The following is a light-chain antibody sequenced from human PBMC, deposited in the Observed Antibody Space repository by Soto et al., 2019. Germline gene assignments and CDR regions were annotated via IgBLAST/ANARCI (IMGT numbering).Light chain of an antibody. V-gene: IGLV1-47*01. Sequence: QSVLTQPSSVSGTPGQGVTISCSGSISNIGNNYVYWFQQLPGTAPKVLSNRNDQRPSGVPDRFSGSKSGTSASLAISGLRSEDEADYYCAAWAATVRSYVFGTGTKLTVL. J-gene: IGLJ1*01. CDR2: RND. CDR3: AAWAATVRSYV. CDR1: ISNIGNNY.